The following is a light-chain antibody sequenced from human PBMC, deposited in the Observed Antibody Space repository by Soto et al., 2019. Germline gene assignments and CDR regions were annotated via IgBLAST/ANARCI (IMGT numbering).Light chain of an antibody. Sequence: DIQMTQSPSSLSASVGDRVTITCRASQSISSYLNWYQQKPGKAPKLLIYAASSLQSGVPSRFSGSGSGTDFTLTISSLQPEDFATYYCQQSYSTLPITFGQGTRLENK. CDR1: QSISSY. J-gene: IGKJ5*01. V-gene: IGKV1-39*01. CDR2: AAS. CDR3: QQSYSTLPIT.